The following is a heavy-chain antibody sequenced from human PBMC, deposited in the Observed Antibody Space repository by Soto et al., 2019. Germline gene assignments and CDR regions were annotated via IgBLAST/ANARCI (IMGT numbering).Heavy chain of an antibody. D-gene: IGHD3-3*01. V-gene: IGHV3-53*02. CDR3: ARDRRYDFWSGYYPGDYYYYGMDV. J-gene: IGHJ6*02. Sequence: EVQLVETGGGLIQPGGSLRLSCAASGFTVSSNYMSWVRQAPGKGLEWVSVIYSGGSTYYADSVKGRFTISRDNSKNTLYLQMNSLRAEDTAVYYCARDRRYDFWSGYYPGDYYYYGMDVWGQGTTVTVSS. CDR1: GFTVSSNY. CDR2: IYSGGST.